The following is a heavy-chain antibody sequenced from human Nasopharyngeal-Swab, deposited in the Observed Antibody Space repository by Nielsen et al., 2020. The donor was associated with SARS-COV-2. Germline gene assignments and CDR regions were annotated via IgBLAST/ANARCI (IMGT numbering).Heavy chain of an antibody. CDR3: AKDIEDGYCSGGSCYSFDY. CDR1: GFTFDDYA. D-gene: IGHD2-15*01. CDR2: ISWNSGSI. J-gene: IGHJ4*02. Sequence: SLKISCAASGFTFDDYAMHWVRQAPGKGLEWVSGISWNSGSIGYADSVKGRFTISRDNAKNSLYLQMNSLRAEDTALYYCAKDIEDGYCSGGSCYSFDYWGQGTLVTVSS. V-gene: IGHV3-9*01.